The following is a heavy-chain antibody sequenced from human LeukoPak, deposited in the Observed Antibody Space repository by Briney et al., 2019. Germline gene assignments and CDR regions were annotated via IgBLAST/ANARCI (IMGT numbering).Heavy chain of an antibody. V-gene: IGHV4-34*01. Sequence: PPETLSLTCAVYGGSFSGYYWSWIRQPPGKGLEWIGEINHSGSTNYNPSLKSRVTISVDTSKNQFSLKLSSVTAADTAVYYCARDRYSGYDFYYGMDVWGQGTTVTVSS. D-gene: IGHD5-12*01. CDR3: ARDRYSGYDFYYGMDV. CDR2: INHSGST. CDR1: GGSFSGYY. J-gene: IGHJ6*02.